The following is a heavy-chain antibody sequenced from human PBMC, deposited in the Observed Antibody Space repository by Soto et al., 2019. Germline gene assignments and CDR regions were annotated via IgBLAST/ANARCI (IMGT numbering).Heavy chain of an antibody. J-gene: IGHJ6*02. CDR2: IKQDGSEK. V-gene: IGHV3-7*01. Sequence: GSLRPSCAASGFTFSSYWMSWVRQAPGKGLEWVANIKQDGSEKYYVDPVKGRFTISRDNAKNSLYLQMNSLRAEDTAVYYCARRGPCSGGSCYWPYYYYGMDVWGQGTTVTVSS. CDR3: ARRGPCSGGSCYWPYYYYGMDV. CDR1: GFTFSSYW. D-gene: IGHD2-15*01.